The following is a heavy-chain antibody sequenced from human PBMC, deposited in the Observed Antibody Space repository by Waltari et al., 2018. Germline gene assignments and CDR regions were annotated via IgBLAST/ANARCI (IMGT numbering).Heavy chain of an antibody. V-gene: IGHV4-59*01. CDR1: GGSISSYY. J-gene: IGHJ4*02. Sequence: QVQLQESGPGLVKPSETLSLTCTVSGGSISSYYWSWIRQPPGKGLEWIGYIYYSGSTNYNPALKSRVTISVDTSKNQFSLKLSSVTAADTAVYYCAREERYYYDSSGYSFDYWGQGTLVTVSS. D-gene: IGHD3-22*01. CDR3: AREERYYYDSSGYSFDY. CDR2: IYYSGST.